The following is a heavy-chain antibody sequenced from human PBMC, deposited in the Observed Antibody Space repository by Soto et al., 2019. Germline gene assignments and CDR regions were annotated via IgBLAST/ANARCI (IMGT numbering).Heavy chain of an antibody. Sequence: KWLEWVANIKQDGSEKYYVDSVKGRFTISRDNAKNSLYLQMNSLRAEDTAVYYCARESRWRQLRNYYYYGMGV. V-gene: IGHV3-7*01. D-gene: IGHD5-12*01. J-gene: IGHJ6*01. CDR2: IKQDGSEK. CDR3: ARESRWRQLRNYYYYGMGV.